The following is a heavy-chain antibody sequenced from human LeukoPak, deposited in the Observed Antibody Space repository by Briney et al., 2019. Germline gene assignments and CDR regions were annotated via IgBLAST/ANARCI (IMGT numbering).Heavy chain of an antibody. D-gene: IGHD6-6*01. CDR2: INHSGST. Sequence: SETLSLTCVVYGGSFSGYYWSWIRQPPGKGLEWIGEINHSGSTNYNPSLKSRVTISVDTSKNQFSLKLSSVTAADTAVYYCARMYRLAARRYYYYYMDVWGKGTTVTVSS. CDR1: GGSFSGYY. J-gene: IGHJ6*03. CDR3: ARMYRLAARRYYYYYMDV. V-gene: IGHV4-34*01.